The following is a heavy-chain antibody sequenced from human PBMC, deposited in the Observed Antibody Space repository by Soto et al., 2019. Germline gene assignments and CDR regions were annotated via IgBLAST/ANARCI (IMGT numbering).Heavy chain of an antibody. Sequence: GGSLRLSCAASGFTFSSYGMHWVRQAPGKGLEWVAVIWYDGSNKYYADSVKGRFTISRDNSKNTLYPQMNSLRAEDTAVYYCARDRVERHFDYWGQGTLVTVSS. CDR2: IWYDGSNK. V-gene: IGHV3-33*01. CDR1: GFTFSSYG. CDR3: ARDRVERHFDY. J-gene: IGHJ4*02. D-gene: IGHD1-1*01.